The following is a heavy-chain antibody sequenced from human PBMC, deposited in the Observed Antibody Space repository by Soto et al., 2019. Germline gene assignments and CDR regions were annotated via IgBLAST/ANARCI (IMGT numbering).Heavy chain of an antibody. CDR2: ISGDGSNT. V-gene: IGHV3-74*01. CDR1: GFTFSNYW. Sequence: GGSLRLSCAAFGFTFSNYWMHWVRQAPGKGPVWVARISGDGSNTNYADSVKGRFTISRDNAKNMLYLQMNSLRAEDTAVYSCASGWHDHHYYYRDVWGKGPTVTVPS. J-gene: IGHJ6*03. CDR3: ASGWHDHHYYYRDV. D-gene: IGHD3-10*01.